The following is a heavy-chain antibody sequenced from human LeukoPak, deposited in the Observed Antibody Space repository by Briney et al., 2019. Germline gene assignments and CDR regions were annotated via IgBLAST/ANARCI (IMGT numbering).Heavy chain of an antibody. V-gene: IGHV3-73*01. Sequence: GGSLRLXCAASGFTFSGSAIHWVRQASGKGLEWVGRIRSKANSYATAYAASVKGRFTISRDDSKNTAYLQMNSLKTEDTAVYYCTRQDYDFWSGGNDYWGQGTLVTVSS. D-gene: IGHD3-3*01. CDR3: TRQDYDFWSGGNDY. J-gene: IGHJ4*02. CDR2: IRSKANSYAT. CDR1: GFTFSGSA.